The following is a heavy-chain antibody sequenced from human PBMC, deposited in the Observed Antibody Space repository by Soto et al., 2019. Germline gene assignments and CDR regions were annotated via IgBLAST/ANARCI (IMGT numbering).Heavy chain of an antibody. CDR1: GFTFSSYA. Sequence: GGSLRLSCAASGFTFSSYAMSWVRQAPGKGLEWVSAISGSGGSTYYADSVKGRFTISRDNSKNTLYLQMNSLRAEDTAVYYCAKGMRGFGELYYFDYWGQGTLVTVSS. CDR3: AKGMRGFGELYYFDY. J-gene: IGHJ4*02. CDR2: ISGSGGST. D-gene: IGHD3-10*01. V-gene: IGHV3-23*01.